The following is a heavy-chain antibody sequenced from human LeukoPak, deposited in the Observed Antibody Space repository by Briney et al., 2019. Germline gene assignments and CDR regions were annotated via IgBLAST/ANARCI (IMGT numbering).Heavy chain of an antibody. CDR3: ARGGPAAGRFDY. J-gene: IGHJ4*02. CDR1: GFTVSSNS. Sequence: GGSLRLSCTVSGFTVSSNSWSWVRQAPGKGLEWVSFIYSGGSTYYADSVKGRFTISRDNSKNTLYLQMNSLRAEDTAVYYCARGGPAAGRFDYWGQGTLVTVSS. V-gene: IGHV3-66*01. D-gene: IGHD6-13*01. CDR2: IYSGGST.